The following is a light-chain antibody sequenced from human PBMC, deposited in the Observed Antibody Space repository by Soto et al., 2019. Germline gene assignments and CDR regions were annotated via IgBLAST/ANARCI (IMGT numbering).Light chain of an antibody. V-gene: IGKV1-39*01. CDR3: QQSYSTPVT. Sequence: DIQITQSPSSLSASVGDRVTITCLASQSISSYLNWYQQKPGKAPKLLIYAASSLQSGVPSRFSGSGSGTDFTLTSSSLQPEDFATYYCQQSYSTPVTFGQGTKVDIK. J-gene: IGKJ1*01. CDR1: QSISSY. CDR2: AAS.